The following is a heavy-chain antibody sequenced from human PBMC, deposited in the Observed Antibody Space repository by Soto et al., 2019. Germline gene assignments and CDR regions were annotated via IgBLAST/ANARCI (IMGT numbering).Heavy chain of an antibody. J-gene: IGHJ3*02. V-gene: IGHV4-59*01. Sequence: QVQLQESGPGLVKPSETLSLTCTVSGGSISSYYWSWIRQPPGKGLEWIGYIYYSGSTNYNPSLKSRVTISVDTSKNQFSLKLSSVTAVDTAVYYCARALILTGYYIHDAFDIWGQGTMVTVSS. CDR2: IYYSGST. D-gene: IGHD3-9*01. CDR3: ARALILTGYYIHDAFDI. CDR1: GGSISSYY.